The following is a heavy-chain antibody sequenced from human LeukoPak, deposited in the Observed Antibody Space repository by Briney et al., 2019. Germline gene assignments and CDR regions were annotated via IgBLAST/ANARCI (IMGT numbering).Heavy chain of an antibody. CDR1: GGTFSSYA. V-gene: IGHV1-69*06. J-gene: IGHJ4*02. CDR2: IIPIFGTA. CDR3: AKDMGLRHYDILTGYYDY. D-gene: IGHD3-9*01. Sequence: ASVKVSCKASGGTFSSYAISWVRQAPGQGLEWMGGIIPIFGTANYAQKFQGRVTITADKSTSTAYMELSSLRSEDTAVYYCAKDMGLRHYDILTGYYDYWGQGTLVTVSS.